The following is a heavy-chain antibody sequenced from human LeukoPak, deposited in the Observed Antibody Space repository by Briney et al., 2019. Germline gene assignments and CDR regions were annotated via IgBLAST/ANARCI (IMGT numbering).Heavy chain of an antibody. Sequence: KSSETLSLTCTVSGGSISTTSEYWAWIRQSPGKGLEWIGSLYHTGTTYYNPSLKSRVTISVDTSKNQFSLKLSSVTAADTAVYYCARSYYDILTGMYYFDYWGQGTLVTVSS. CDR3: ARSYYDILTGMYYFDY. CDR2: LYHTGTT. CDR1: GGSISTTSEY. D-gene: IGHD3-9*01. V-gene: IGHV4-39*07. J-gene: IGHJ4*02.